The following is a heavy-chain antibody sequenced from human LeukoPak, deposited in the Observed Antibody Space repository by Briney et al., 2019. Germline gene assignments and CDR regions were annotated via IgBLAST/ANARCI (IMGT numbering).Heavy chain of an antibody. Sequence: SETLSLTCTVSGGSISSYYWSWIRQPAGKGLEWIGRIYTSGSTNYNPSLKSRVTMSVDTSKNQFSLKLSSVTAADTAVYYCARQPLSGWYVGCFDYWGQGTLVTVSS. CDR3: ARQPLSGWYVGCFDY. D-gene: IGHD6-19*01. CDR2: IYTSGST. J-gene: IGHJ4*02. V-gene: IGHV4-4*07. CDR1: GGSISSYY.